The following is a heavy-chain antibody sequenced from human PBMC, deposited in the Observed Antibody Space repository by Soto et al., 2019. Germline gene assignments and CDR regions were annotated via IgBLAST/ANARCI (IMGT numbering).Heavy chain of an antibody. CDR3: ARDSTWNLKYFHH. D-gene: IGHD1-1*01. Sequence: QVQLVESGGGLVKPGGSLRLSCEASGFSFGTYYMTWIRQAPGKGLEWVSYISSSGSTMYYADSVTGRFTISRDNTKNSLYLQMNSLSVEDTAVYYCARDSTWNLKYFHHWGQGTLVTVSS. CDR2: ISSSGSTM. CDR1: GFSFGTYY. V-gene: IGHV3-11*01. J-gene: IGHJ1*01.